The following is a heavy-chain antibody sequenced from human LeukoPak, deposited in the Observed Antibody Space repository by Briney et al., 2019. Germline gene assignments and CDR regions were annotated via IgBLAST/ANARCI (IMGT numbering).Heavy chain of an antibody. J-gene: IGHJ6*02. CDR1: GGSISSSSYY. CDR3: ARLAAIGRDWYQPYYYYGMDV. CDR2: IYYSGST. V-gene: IGHV4-39*01. D-gene: IGHD3/OR15-3a*01. Sequence: SETLSLTCTVSGGSISSSSYYWGWIRQPPGKGLEWIGSIYYSGSTYYNPSLKSRVTISVDTSKNQFSLKLSSVTAADTAVYYCARLAAIGRDWYQPYYYYGMDVWGQGTTVTVSS.